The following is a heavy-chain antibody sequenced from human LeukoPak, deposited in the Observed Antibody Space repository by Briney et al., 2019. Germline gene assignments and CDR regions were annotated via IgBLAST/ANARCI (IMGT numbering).Heavy chain of an antibody. Sequence: GGSLRLSCAASGFTFSRYWMHWVRQAPGKGLVWVSRIKSDGSTNYADSVKGRFTISKDNAKNTVSLQMNSLRAEDTGVYYCARAPAEIGGYYPEYFRHWGQGTLVTVSS. J-gene: IGHJ1*01. CDR1: GFTFSRYW. CDR2: IKSDGST. V-gene: IGHV3-74*01. CDR3: ARAPAEIGGYYPEYFRH. D-gene: IGHD3-22*01.